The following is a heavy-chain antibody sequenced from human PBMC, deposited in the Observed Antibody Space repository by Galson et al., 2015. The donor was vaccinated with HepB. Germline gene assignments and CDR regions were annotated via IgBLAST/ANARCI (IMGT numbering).Heavy chain of an antibody. D-gene: IGHD2-2*01. CDR2: ISGSGITI. CDR1: GFTFSDYH. V-gene: IGHV3-11*01. J-gene: IGHJ3*02. Sequence: SLRLSCAASGFTFSDYHMSWIRQAPGKGLEWVSHISGSGITIYYADSVKGRFTISRDNAKNSLYLQMNSLRVEDTAVYYCARALYCSTTSCYWGAFDIWGQGTMVTVSS. CDR3: ARALYCSTTSCYWGAFDI.